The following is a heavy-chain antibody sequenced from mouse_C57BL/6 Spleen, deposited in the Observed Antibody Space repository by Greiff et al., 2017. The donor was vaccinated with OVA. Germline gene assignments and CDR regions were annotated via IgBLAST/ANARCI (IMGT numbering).Heavy chain of an antibody. J-gene: IGHJ3*01. Sequence: QVQLKQSGAELVRPGASVTLSCKASGYTFTDYEMHWVKQTPVHGLEWIGAIDPETGGTAYNQKFKGKAILTADKSSSTAYMELRSLTSEDSAVYYCTRGSYYYGSSYVGFAYWGQGTLVTVSA. CDR1: GYTFTDYE. D-gene: IGHD1-1*01. CDR2: IDPETGGT. CDR3: TRGSYYYGSSYVGFAY. V-gene: IGHV1-15*01.